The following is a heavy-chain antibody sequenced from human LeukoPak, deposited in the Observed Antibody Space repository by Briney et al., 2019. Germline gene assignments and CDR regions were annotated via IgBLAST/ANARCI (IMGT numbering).Heavy chain of an antibody. D-gene: IGHD3-22*01. V-gene: IGHV3-74*01. J-gene: IGHJ1*01. CDR2: IKGDGNT. Sequence: GGSLRLSCAASGFTFSSYWMHWVRQAPGKGLVWVSRIKGDGNTNYADSVKGRFTISRDNAKNSVSLQMNSLRAEDTGVYYCARAPSEIGGYYPEYFRHWGQGTLVTVSS. CDR1: GFTFSSYW. CDR3: ARAPSEIGGYYPEYFRH.